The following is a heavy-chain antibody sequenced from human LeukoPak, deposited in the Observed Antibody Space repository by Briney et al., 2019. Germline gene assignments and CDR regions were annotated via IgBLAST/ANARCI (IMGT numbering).Heavy chain of an antibody. CDR2: IYYSGTT. CDR3: ATFRTYYYDGRD. J-gene: IGHJ4*02. V-gene: IGHV4-30-4*08. CDR1: GGSISSGDYY. D-gene: IGHD3-22*01. Sequence: SQTLSLTCSVSGGSISSGDYYWSWVRQPPGRGLEWIGYIYYSGTTYYSPSLKSRLTISVGTSKNQFSLKLNSVTAADTALYYCATFRTYYYDGRDWGQGTLVTVSS.